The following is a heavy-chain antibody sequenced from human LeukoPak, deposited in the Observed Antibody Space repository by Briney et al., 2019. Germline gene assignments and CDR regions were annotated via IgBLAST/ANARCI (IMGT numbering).Heavy chain of an antibody. CDR1: GFIVSSNY. CDR3: ARVVDYLSAFDI. J-gene: IGHJ3*02. V-gene: IGHV3-53*01. D-gene: IGHD2-15*01. Sequence: QSGGSLRLSCAASGFIVSSNYMSWVRQAPGKGLEWVSVIYSGGSTYYADSVKGRFTISRDNSKNTLYLQMNSLRAEDTAVYYCARVVDYLSAFDIWGQGTMVTVSS. CDR2: IYSGGST.